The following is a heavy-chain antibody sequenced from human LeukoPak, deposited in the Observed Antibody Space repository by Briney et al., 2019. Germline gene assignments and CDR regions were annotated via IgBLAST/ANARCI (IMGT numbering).Heavy chain of an antibody. D-gene: IGHD5-12*01. CDR3: ARVGGYSGYDPDYFDY. CDR1: GYTFTSYA. Sequence: ASVKVSCKAPGYTFTSYAMHWVRQAPGQRLEWMGWINAGNGNTKYSQKFQGRVTITRDTSASTAYMELSSLRSEDTAVYYCARVGGYSGYDPDYFDYWDQGTLVTVSS. CDR2: INAGNGNT. V-gene: IGHV1-3*01. J-gene: IGHJ4*02.